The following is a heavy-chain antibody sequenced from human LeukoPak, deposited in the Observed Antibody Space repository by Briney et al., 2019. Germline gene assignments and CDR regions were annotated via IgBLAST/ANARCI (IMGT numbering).Heavy chain of an antibody. CDR1: GGSISSGGCY. J-gene: IGHJ4*02. D-gene: IGHD4-17*01. Sequence: SETLSLTCTVSGGSISSGGCYWSWIRQHPGTGLEWIGCIYYSGTTYYHPSLTSRVAISVDTSKNQFSLKLSSVTAADTAVYYCARSGTVTTWNYWGQGTLVTVSS. V-gene: IGHV4-31*03. CDR3: ARSGTVTTWNY. CDR2: IYYSGTT.